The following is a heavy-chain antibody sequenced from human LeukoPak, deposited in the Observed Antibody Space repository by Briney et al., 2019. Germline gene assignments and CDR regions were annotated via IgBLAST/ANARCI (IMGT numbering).Heavy chain of an antibody. D-gene: IGHD2-2*02. CDR1: GFTFDDYA. V-gene: IGHV3-9*01. J-gene: IGHJ4*02. Sequence: GGSLRLSCAASGFTFDDYAMHWVRQAPGKGLEWVSGISWNSGSIGYADSVKGRFTISRDNAKNSLYLQMNSLRAEDTALYYCAKYSNTVVVPAAIGKDVGYFDYWGQGTLVTVSS. CDR2: ISWNSGSI. CDR3: AKYSNTVVVPAAIGKDVGYFDY.